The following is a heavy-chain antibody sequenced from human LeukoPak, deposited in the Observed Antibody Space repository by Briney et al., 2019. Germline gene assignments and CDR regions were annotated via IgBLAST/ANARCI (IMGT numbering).Heavy chain of an antibody. D-gene: IGHD3-16*01. Sequence: QPGRSLLLSCTASGFTFGDYAMRGVRQAPGKGLEWVGFIRSKAYGGTTEYAASVKGRFTISRDDSKSIAYLQMNSLKTEDTAVYYCTPYGYWGQGTLVTVSS. V-gene: IGHV3-49*04. CDR3: TPYGY. J-gene: IGHJ4*02. CDR1: GFTFGDYA. CDR2: IRSKAYGGTT.